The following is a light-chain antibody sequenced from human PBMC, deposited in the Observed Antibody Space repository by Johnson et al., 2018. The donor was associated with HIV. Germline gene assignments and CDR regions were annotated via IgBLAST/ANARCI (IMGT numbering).Light chain of an antibody. CDR3: GTWDSSLRAYV. Sequence: QSVLTQPPSVSAAPGQRVTISCSGSSSNIGNNFVSWYKQLPGTAPKVLIYDTSKRPSGIPDRFSGSKSGTSATLGITGLQTGDEAEYYCGTWDSSLRAYVFGTGTKVTVL. CDR1: SSNIGNNF. CDR2: DTS. J-gene: IGLJ1*01. V-gene: IGLV1-51*01.